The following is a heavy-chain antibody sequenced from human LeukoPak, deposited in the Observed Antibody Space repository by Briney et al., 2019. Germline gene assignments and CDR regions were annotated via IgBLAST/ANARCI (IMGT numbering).Heavy chain of an antibody. CDR2: ISTSGST. D-gene: IGHD3-10*01. CDR1: SCSISSYY. V-gene: IGHV4-4*07. CDR3: AREAPISDSGNYYKSLGY. J-gene: IGHJ4*02. Sequence: PSETLSFTCTVSSCSISSYYWSWLRQPAGKGLEWIGRISTSGSTNYKPSLKSRVTMSVDTSKNQFSLKLSSVTAADTAVYYCAREAPISDSGNYYKSLGYWGQGTLVTVSS.